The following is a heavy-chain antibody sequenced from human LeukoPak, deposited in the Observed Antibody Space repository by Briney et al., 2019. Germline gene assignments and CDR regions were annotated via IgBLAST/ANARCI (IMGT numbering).Heavy chain of an antibody. J-gene: IGHJ4*02. D-gene: IGHD1-26*01. CDR2: ISYDGSNK. V-gene: IGHV3-30*18. CDR3: AKVKESGSPEGPFDY. Sequence: GGSLRLSCAASGFTFRNYGMHWVRQAPGKGLEWVAVISYDGSNKYYADSVKGRFTISRDNSKNTLYLQMNSLRAEDTAVYYCAKVKESGSPEGPFDYWGQGTLVTVSS. CDR1: GFTFRNYG.